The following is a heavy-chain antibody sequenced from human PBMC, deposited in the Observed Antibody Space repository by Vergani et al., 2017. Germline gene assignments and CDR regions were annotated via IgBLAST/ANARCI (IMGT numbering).Heavy chain of an antibody. D-gene: IGHD2-21*01. Sequence: VQLVESGGGVVQPGRSLRLSCAASEFTFSNYAMNWVRQAPGKGLEWVSGISGSGVSAYYTDSVKGRFTISRDNSKNMLFLQMNNLRTEDTAIYYCAKARDPNCKGGNCYSYYYGLDLWGQGTTVTVSS. J-gene: IGHJ6*02. V-gene: IGHV3-23*04. CDR2: ISGSGVSA. CDR1: EFTFSNYA. CDR3: AKARDPNCKGGNCYSYYYGLDL.